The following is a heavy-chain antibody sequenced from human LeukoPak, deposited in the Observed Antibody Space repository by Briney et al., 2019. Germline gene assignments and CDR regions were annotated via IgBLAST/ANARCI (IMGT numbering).Heavy chain of an antibody. D-gene: IGHD1-26*01. J-gene: IGHJ3*02. CDR3: VRHTSGYDAFDI. CDR2: IYYSGST. V-gene: IGHV4-59*01. Sequence: PSETLSLTCTVSVGSISSYYWSWIRQPPGKGLEWIGYIYYSGSTNFNPSLKSRVSISVDTSKNEFSLRLSSMTAADTAVYYCVRHTSGYDAFDIWGQGTMVTVSS. CDR1: VGSISSYY.